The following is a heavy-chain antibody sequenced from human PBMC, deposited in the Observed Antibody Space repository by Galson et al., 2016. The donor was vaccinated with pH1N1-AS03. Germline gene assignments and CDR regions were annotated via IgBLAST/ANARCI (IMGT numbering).Heavy chain of an antibody. J-gene: IGHJ4*02. D-gene: IGHD3-10*01. V-gene: IGHV6-1*01. CDR1: GDSVSGSRGVA. CDR3: ARGKNSGFDY. CDR2: TFYWSKWSN. Sequence: CAISGDSVSGSRGVAWNWIRQSPSRGLERLGRTFYWSKWSNDYAESVKSRITIDPDTSNNQFSLHLNSVTPEDTAIYFCARGKNSGFDYWGQGTPVTVSS.